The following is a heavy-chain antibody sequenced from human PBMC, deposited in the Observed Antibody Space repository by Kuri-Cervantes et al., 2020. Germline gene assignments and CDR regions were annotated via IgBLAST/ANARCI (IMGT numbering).Heavy chain of an antibody. Sequence: SETLSLTCTVSGGSIGSYYWSWIRQPPGKGLEWIGSIYHSGSTYYNPSLKSRVTISVDTSKNQFSLKLSSVTAADTAVYYCARGGRGDYFIWGQGTLVTVSS. D-gene: IGHD4-17*01. J-gene: IGHJ4*02. V-gene: IGHV4-38-2*02. CDR3: ARGGRGDYFI. CDR1: GGSIGSYY. CDR2: IYHSGST.